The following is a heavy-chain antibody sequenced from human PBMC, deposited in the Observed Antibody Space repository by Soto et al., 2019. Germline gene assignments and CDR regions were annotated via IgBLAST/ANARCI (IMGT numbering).Heavy chain of an antibody. Sequence: PGGSLSLSCAASAVTFNNYAMSWVRQAPGKGLEWVSGIGGSGRTTYYADSVKGRFTISRDNSNNTLFLQMNSLRAEDTAVYYCAKSRYADSSGDFYDYWGQGTLVTVSS. V-gene: IGHV3-23*01. CDR1: AVTFNNYA. J-gene: IGHJ4*02. D-gene: IGHD3-22*01. CDR3: AKSRYADSSGDFYDY. CDR2: IGGSGRTT.